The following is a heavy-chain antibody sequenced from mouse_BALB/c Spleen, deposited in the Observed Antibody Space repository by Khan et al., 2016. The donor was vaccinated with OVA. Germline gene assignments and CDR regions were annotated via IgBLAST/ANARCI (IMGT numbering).Heavy chain of an antibody. Sequence: EVELVESGGDLVKPGGSLKLSCAASGFTFSAYSMSWVRQTPDKRLEWVATISSGADYTYYPDGVQGRFTISRDNAKNTLYLQISSLKSEDTAMYYCASHLTGSFAYWGQGTLVTVSA. CDR1: GFTFSAYS. CDR3: ASHLTGSFAY. J-gene: IGHJ3*01. D-gene: IGHD4-1*01. CDR2: ISSGADYT. V-gene: IGHV5-6*01.